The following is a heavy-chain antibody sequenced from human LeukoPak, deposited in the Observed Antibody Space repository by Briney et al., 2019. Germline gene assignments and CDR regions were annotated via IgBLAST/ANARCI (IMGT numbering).Heavy chain of an antibody. CDR3: VRGFYEPFDR. Sequence: KPSETLTLTCTVSGASVSSSHWNWIRQSPGKGLEWIANVDYNGSTKYNPSLRGRGTMSLDKSKNQFYLKLESVTAADAARYYCVRGFYEPFDRWGQGTLVTVSS. J-gene: IGHJ5*02. CDR1: GASVSSSH. D-gene: IGHD2/OR15-2a*01. CDR2: VDYNGST. V-gene: IGHV4-59*02.